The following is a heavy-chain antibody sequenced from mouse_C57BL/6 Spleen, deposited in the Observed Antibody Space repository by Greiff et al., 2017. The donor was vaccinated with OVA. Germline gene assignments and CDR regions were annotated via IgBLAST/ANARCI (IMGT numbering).Heavy chain of an antibody. CDR1: GYTFTSYW. J-gene: IGHJ3*01. CDR3: ARGQGYFAY. V-gene: IGHV1-69*01. CDR2: IDPSDSYT. D-gene: IGHD3-2*02. Sequence: QVQLKQPGAELVMPGASVKLSCKASGYTFTSYWMHWVKQRPGQGLEWIGEIDPSDSYTNYNQKFKGKSTLTVDKSSSTAYMQLSSLTSEDSAVYYCARGQGYFAYWGQGTLVTVSA.